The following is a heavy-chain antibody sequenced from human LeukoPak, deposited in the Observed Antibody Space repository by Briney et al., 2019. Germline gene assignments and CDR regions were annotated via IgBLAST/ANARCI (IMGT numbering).Heavy chain of an antibody. D-gene: IGHD4-23*01. CDR3: ARDITGDYGGGYGMDV. CDR2: ISAYNGNT. Sequence: EASVKVSCKASGYTFTSYGISWVRQAPGQGLEWMGWISAYNGNTNYAQKLQGRVTMTTDTSTSTAYMELRSLRSDDTAVYYCARDITGDYGGGYGMDVWGKETTVTVSS. V-gene: IGHV1-18*01. CDR1: GYTFTSYG. J-gene: IGHJ6*04.